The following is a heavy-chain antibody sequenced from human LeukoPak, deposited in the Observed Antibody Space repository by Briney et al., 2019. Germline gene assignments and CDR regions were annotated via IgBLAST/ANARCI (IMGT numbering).Heavy chain of an antibody. J-gene: IGHJ4*02. CDR1: GESFSGNF. CDR3: AQGYSYSIIDY. D-gene: IGHD5-18*01. Sequence: SETLSLTCAVSGESFSGNFWTWIRQPPGKGLEWIGEINHSGSTNYNPSLKSRVTISVDTSKNQFSLKLSSVTAADTAVYYCAQGYSYSIIDYWGQGTLVTVSS. CDR2: INHSGST. V-gene: IGHV4-34*01.